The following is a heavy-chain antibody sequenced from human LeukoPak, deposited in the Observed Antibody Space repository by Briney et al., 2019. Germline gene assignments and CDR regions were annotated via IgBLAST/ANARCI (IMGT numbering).Heavy chain of an antibody. D-gene: IGHD7-27*01. Sequence: GGSLRLSCAASGFTFSDYYMSWIRQAPGKGLEWVSYISSSGSTIYYADSVKGRFTISRDNAKNSLSLQMNRLRAEDTAVYYCARLMGTAGSPYFQHWGQGTLVTVSS. CDR2: ISSSGSTI. CDR3: ARLMGTAGSPYFQH. J-gene: IGHJ1*01. V-gene: IGHV3-11*01. CDR1: GFTFSDYY.